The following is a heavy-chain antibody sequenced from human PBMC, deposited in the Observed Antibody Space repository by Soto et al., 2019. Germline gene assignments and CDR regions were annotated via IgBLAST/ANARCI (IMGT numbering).Heavy chain of an antibody. V-gene: IGHV3-33*01. CDR3: ARGGIVGASDAFDI. CDR1: GFTFSSYG. Sequence: QVQLVESRGGVVQPGRSLRLSCAASGFTFSSYGMHWVRQAPGKGLEWVAVIWYDGSNKYYADSVKGRFTISRDNSKNTLYLQMNSLRAEDTAVYYCARGGIVGASDAFDIWGQGTIVTVSS. CDR2: IWYDGSNK. J-gene: IGHJ3*02. D-gene: IGHD1-26*01.